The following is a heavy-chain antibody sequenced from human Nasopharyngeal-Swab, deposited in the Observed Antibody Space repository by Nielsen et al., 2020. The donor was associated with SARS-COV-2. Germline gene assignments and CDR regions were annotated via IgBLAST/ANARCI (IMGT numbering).Heavy chain of an antibody. Sequence: GESLKISRAVSGFSGYDMNWVRQAPGKGLEWLSYISGSSGTIYYADSVKGRFTISRDNAKKSLFLQMNSLRAEDTAVYYCASEHPAEYALDVWGLGTTVTVS. CDR2: ISGSSGTI. J-gene: IGHJ6*02. V-gene: IGHV3-48*04. CDR3: ASEHPAEYALDV. CDR1: GFSGYD.